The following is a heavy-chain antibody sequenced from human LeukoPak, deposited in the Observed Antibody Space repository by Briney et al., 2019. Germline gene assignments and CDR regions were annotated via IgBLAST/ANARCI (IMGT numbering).Heavy chain of an antibody. J-gene: IGHJ4*02. D-gene: IGHD2-15*01. CDR3: ARRYCSGGSCYHNDY. V-gene: IGHV1-2*02. CDR2: INPNNGGT. Sequence: ASVKVSCKASGYTFTGYYMHWVRQAPGQGLEWMGWINPNNGGTNYAQKFQGRVTMTRDTSISTVYMELSRLRSDDTAVFYCARRYCSGGSCYHNDYWGQGTLVTVSS. CDR1: GYTFTGYY.